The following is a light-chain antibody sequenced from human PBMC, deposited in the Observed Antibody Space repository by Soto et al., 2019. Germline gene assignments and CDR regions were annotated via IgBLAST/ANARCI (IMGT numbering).Light chain of an antibody. CDR3: QQYNSYSEA. CDR2: KAS. J-gene: IGKJ1*01. Sequence: DIKMTQSPSTLSGSVGDRVTITCRASQAISSWLDWYQQKPGKAPKLLIYKASTLKRGVPSRFSGSGSGTEFTFTISSLQPDDIATYYCQQYNSYSEAFGQGTKVDIK. V-gene: IGKV1-5*03. CDR1: QAISSW.